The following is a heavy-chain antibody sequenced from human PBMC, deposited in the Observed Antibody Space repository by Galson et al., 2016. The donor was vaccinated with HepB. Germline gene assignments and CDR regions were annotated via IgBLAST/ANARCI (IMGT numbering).Heavy chain of an antibody. J-gene: IGHJ2*01. V-gene: IGHV3-13*01. CDR2: IGAAGDT. CDR1: GFTFSSYD. D-gene: IGHD6-13*01. Sequence: LRLSCAASGFTFSSYDMHWVRQATGKGLEWVSAIGAAGDTYYPGSVKGRFTISRENAKKSLYLQMNSLRAGDTAVYYCARGYEKSVAAAGKNWYFDLWGRGALVTVSS. CDR3: ARGYEKSVAAAGKNWYFDL.